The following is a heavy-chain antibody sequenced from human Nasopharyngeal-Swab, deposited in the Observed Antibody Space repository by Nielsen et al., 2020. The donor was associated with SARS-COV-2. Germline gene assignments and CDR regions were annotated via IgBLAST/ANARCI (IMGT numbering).Heavy chain of an antibody. CDR2: ISSSGSTI. Sequence: GASLQISCAASGFTFSDYYMSWIRQAPGKGLEWVSYISSSGSTIYYADSVKGRFTISRDNAKNSLYLQMNSLRAEDTAVYYCARDGKVGSSYDYWGQGTLVTVS. V-gene: IGHV3-11*01. CDR1: GFTFSDYY. CDR3: ARDGKVGSSYDY. J-gene: IGHJ4*02. D-gene: IGHD6-13*01.